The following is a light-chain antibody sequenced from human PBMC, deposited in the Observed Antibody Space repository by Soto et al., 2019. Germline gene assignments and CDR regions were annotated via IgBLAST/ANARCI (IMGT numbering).Light chain of an antibody. J-gene: IGKJ4*01. V-gene: IGKV1D-13*01. CDR2: DAS. Sequence: AIQLTQSPSSLSAAVGDRVTITCRASQGISTALAWYQQTPGKPPKLLILDASSLETGVPSRFSGSGSGTDFTLTISSLQPEDFATYYCQQFNNYPLTFGGGTKVDI. CDR3: QQFNNYPLT. CDR1: QGISTA.